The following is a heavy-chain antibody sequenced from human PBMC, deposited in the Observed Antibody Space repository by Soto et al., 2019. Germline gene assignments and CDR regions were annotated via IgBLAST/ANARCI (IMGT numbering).Heavy chain of an antibody. Sequence: SETLSLTCTVSGGSISSGDYYWSWIRQPPGKGLEWIGYIYYSGSTYYNPSLKSRVTISVDTSKNQFSLKLSSVTAADKAVYYCARVVNYYDSSGYWRYFDYWGQGTLVTVSS. J-gene: IGHJ4*02. V-gene: IGHV4-30-4*01. CDR2: IYYSGST. D-gene: IGHD3-22*01. CDR3: ARVVNYYDSSGYWRYFDY. CDR1: GGSISSGDYY.